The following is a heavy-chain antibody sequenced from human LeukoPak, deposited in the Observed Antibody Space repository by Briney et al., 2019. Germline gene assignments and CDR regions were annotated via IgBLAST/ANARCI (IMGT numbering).Heavy chain of an antibody. CDR3: ARDLKQGGQNYYYGMGV. Sequence: GGSLRLSCAASGFTFSNCEMNWVRQPPGKRLEWVSYISSSGSTIFYADSVKGRFTISRDNAKNSLYLQMNSLRAEDTAVYYCARDLKQGGQNYYYGMGVWGQGTTVTVSS. D-gene: IGHD3-16*01. V-gene: IGHV3-48*03. CDR2: ISSSGSTI. J-gene: IGHJ6*02. CDR1: GFTFSNCE.